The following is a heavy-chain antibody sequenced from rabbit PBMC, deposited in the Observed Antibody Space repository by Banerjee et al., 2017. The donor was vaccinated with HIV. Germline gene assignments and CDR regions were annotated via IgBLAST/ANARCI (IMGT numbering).Heavy chain of an antibody. J-gene: IGHJ4*01. CDR2: IYTGSGST. D-gene: IGHD4-2*01. Sequence: QSLEESGGDLVKPGASLTLTCTASGFSFSSNYYMYWVRQAPGKGLEWIGCIYTGSGSTYYASWAKGRFTISKTSSTTVTLQMTSLTAADTATYFCARGPDDAGDGYNLWGQGTLVTVS. CDR3: ARGPDDAGDGYNL. CDR1: GFSFSSNYY. V-gene: IGHV1S40*01.